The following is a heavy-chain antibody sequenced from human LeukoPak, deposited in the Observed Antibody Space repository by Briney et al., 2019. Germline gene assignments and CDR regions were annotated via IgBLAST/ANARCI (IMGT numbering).Heavy chain of an antibody. J-gene: IGHJ4*02. Sequence: PGGSLRLSCAASGFTFSSYSMNWVRQAPGKGLEWVSSISSSNSYIYYADSVKGRFTISRDNAKNSLYLQMNSLRAEDTAVYYCARDGRGDWDFDYWGQGTLVTVSS. V-gene: IGHV3-21*01. D-gene: IGHD1-1*01. CDR2: ISSSNSYI. CDR1: GFTFSSYS. CDR3: ARDGRGDWDFDY.